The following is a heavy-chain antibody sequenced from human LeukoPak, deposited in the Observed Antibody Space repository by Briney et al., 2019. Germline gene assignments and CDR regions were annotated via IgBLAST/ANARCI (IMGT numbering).Heavy chain of an antibody. CDR3: AKQGYGSGSYYGYYFDY. D-gene: IGHD3-10*01. CDR1: GFTFSTYG. Sequence: PGGSLRLSCAASGFTFSTYGMHWVRQAPGKGLEWVAFIRYDGRNKYYADSVKGRFTISRDNSKNTLYLQMNSLRAEDTAVYYCAKQGYGSGSYYGYYFDYWGQGTLVTVSS. V-gene: IGHV3-30*02. J-gene: IGHJ4*02. CDR2: IRYDGRNK.